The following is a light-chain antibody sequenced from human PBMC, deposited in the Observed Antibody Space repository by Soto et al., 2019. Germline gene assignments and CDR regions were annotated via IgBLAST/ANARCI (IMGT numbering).Light chain of an antibody. CDR3: QQYYDDLWT. J-gene: IGKJ1*01. V-gene: IGKV4-1*01. CDR1: QSVLFSSNNKNY. CDR2: WAS. Sequence: DIVMTQSPDSLAVSLGERATINCKSSQSVLFSSNNKNYLAWYQQKPGQPPKLLIYWASTRESGVPDRFSGSGSGTDFTLTISSLQAEDVAGYYCQQYYDDLWTFGQGTKVEIK.